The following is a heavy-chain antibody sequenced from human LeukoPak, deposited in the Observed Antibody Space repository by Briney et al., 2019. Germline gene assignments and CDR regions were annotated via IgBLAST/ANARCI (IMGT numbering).Heavy chain of an antibody. CDR3: ASSGEVVTAIDY. J-gene: IGHJ4*02. V-gene: IGHV1-46*01. CDR2: INPSGGST. D-gene: IGHD2-21*02. Sequence: ASVKVSCKASGYTFTSYYMHWVRQAPGQGLEWMGIINPSGGSTSYAQKFQGRVTMTRDMSTSTVYMELSSPRSEDTAVYYCASSGEVVTAIDYWGQGTLVTVSS. CDR1: GYTFTSYY.